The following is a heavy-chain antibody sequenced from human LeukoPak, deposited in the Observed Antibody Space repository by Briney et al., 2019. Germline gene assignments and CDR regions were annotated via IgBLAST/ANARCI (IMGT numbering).Heavy chain of an antibody. D-gene: IGHD6-19*01. CDR1: GFSFSSYS. CDR2: IKQDGSEK. V-gene: IGHV3-7*03. J-gene: IGHJ4*02. Sequence: PGGSLRLSCAASGFSFSSYSMSWVRQAPGKGLEWVANIKQDGSEKYYVDSVKGRFTISRDNAKNSLYLQMNSLRAEDTAVYYCASEAVWGQGTLVTVSS. CDR3: ASEAV.